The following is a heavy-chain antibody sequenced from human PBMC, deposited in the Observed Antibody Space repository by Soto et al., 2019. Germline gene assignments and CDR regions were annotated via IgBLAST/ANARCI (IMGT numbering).Heavy chain of an antibody. CDR3: ARVTFSYGSGSYTSLGDY. Sequence: QLQLQESGPGLVKPSETLSLTCTVSGGSISSSSYYWGWIRQPPGKGLEWIGSIYYSGSTYYNPSLKSRFTISVDTSKNQFSLKLSSVTAADTAVYYCARVTFSYGSGSYTSLGDYWGQGTLVTVSS. D-gene: IGHD3-10*01. CDR1: GGSISSSSYY. V-gene: IGHV4-39*01. CDR2: IYYSGST. J-gene: IGHJ4*02.